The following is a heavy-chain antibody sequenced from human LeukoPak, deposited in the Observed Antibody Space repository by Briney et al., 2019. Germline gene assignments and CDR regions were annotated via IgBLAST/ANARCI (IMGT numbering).Heavy chain of an antibody. CDR1: GFTFSSYG. J-gene: IGHJ4*02. Sequence: GGSLRLSCAASGFTFSSYGMHWVRQAPGKGLEWVAYIRYDGSNKYYADSVKGRFTISRDKSKNTLYLQIYSLRAEDTAVYYCAKEGQGYSYGYDYFDYWGQGTLVTVSS. CDR2: IRYDGSNK. CDR3: AKEGQGYSYGYDYFDY. D-gene: IGHD5-18*01. V-gene: IGHV3-30*02.